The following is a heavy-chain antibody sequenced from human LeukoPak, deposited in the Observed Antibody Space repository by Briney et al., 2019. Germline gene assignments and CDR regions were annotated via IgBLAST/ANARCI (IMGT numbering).Heavy chain of an antibody. CDR1: GFTVSSNS. CDR3: ARRAGDYSHPYDY. J-gene: IGHJ4*02. D-gene: IGHD3-22*01. CDR2: IYSGGST. V-gene: IGHV3-53*01. Sequence: PGGSLRLSCTVSGFTVSSNSMSWVRQAPGKGLEWVSFIYSGGSTQYSDSVKGRFTISRDNSKNTLYLQMNSLIAEDTAVYYCARRAGDYSHPYDYWGQGTLVTVSS.